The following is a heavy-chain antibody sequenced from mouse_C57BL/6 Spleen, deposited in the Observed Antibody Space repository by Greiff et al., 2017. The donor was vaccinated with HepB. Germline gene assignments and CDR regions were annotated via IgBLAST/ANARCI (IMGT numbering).Heavy chain of an antibody. J-gene: IGHJ4*01. CDR3: AREGFTTGPMDY. CDR1: GYAFSSSW. CDR2: IYPGDGDT. V-gene: IGHV1-82*01. Sequence: QLQQSGPELVKPGASVKISCKASGYAFSSSWMNWVKQRPGKGLEWIGRIYPGDGDTNYNGKFKGKATLTADKSSSTAYMQLSSLTSEDSAVYFCAREGFTTGPMDYWGQGTSVTVSS. D-gene: IGHD3-3*01.